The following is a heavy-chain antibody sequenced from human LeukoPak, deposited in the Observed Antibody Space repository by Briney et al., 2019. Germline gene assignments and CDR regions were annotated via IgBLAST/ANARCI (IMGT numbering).Heavy chain of an antibody. J-gene: IGHJ5*01. CDR1: AGSMNNYY. D-gene: IGHD4-17*01. CDR2: IYYSGST. CDR3: ARQEPIDYGVSQRYNWFDS. Sequence: SETLALTCTVSAGSMNNYYWSWIRQTPGKGLEWIGYIYYSGSTNYNPSLQGRVIISVDTSKNQFSLKMTSVTAADTAVYYCARQEPIDYGVSQRYNWFDSWGQGTLVTVSS. V-gene: IGHV4-59*01.